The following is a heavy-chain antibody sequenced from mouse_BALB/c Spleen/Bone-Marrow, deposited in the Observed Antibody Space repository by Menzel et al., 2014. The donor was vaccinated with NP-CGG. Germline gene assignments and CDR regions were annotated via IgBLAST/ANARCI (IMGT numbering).Heavy chain of an antibody. CDR1: GYTFTSYW. V-gene: IGHV1-7*01. D-gene: IGHD2-13*01. J-gene: IGHJ2*01. Sequence: VQLQQSGAEQAKPGASVKMSCKASGYTFTSYWMHWVKQRPGQGLEWIGYINPSTGYTEYNQKFKDKATLTADKSSSTAYMQLSSLTSEDSAVYYCARRAVRYFDYWGQGTTLTVSS. CDR3: ARRAVRYFDY. CDR2: INPSTGYT.